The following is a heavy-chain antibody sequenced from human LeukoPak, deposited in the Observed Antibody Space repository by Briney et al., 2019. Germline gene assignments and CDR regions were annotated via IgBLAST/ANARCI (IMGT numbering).Heavy chain of an antibody. D-gene: IGHD2-2*01. CDR1: GYTFTGYY. Sequence: PKASVKVSCKASGYTFTGYYMHWVRQAPGQGLEWMGQINPNSGGTNYAQKFQGRVTMTRDTSISTAYMELSRLRSDDTAVYYCARDRVVVVPAAIAQKPLNWFDPWGQGTLVTVSS. CDR3: ARDRVVVVPAAIAQKPLNWFDP. CDR2: INPNSGGT. J-gene: IGHJ5*02. V-gene: IGHV1-2*06.